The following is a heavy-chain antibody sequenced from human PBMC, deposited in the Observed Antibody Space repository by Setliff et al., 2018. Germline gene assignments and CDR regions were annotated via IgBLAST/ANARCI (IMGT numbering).Heavy chain of an antibody. CDR1: GGSISSYY. Sequence: PSETLSLTCTVSGGSISSYYWSWIRQPPGKRLEWIGYIYYSGSTNYNPSLESRVTISVDTSKNQFSLRLNSATAADTAVYYCAMIAYFDFWRGFGVGAFDLWGHGSVVTVSS. CDR3: AMIAYFDFWRGFGVGAFDL. J-gene: IGHJ3*01. CDR2: IYYSGST. V-gene: IGHV4-59*01. D-gene: IGHD3-3*01.